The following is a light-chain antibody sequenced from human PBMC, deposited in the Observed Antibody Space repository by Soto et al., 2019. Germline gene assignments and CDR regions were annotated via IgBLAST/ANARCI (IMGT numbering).Light chain of an antibody. V-gene: IGKV3-20*01. CDR1: QSVSSSY. CDR2: GAS. J-gene: IGKJ3*01. Sequence: EIVLTQSPGTLSLSPGERATLSCRASQSVSSSYLAWYQQKPGQAPRLLIYGASSRATGIPHRFSGSGSGTYFTLTISSLEPEDFAVYYCQQYGSSPLVTFGPGTKVDIK. CDR3: QQYGSSPLVT.